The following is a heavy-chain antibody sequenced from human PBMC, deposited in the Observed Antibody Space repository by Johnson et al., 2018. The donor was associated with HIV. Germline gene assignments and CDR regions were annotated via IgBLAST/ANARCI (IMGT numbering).Heavy chain of an antibody. J-gene: IGHJ3*02. CDR1: GFTFSSYA. D-gene: IGHD4-23*01. V-gene: IGHV3-30-3*02. CDR3: AKSGPRGGNPDDAFDI. CDR2: ISYDGSNK. Sequence: QVQLVESGGGVVQPGRSLRLSCAASGFTFSSYAMHWVRQAPGKGLEWVAVISYDGSNKYSADSVRGRFTLSRDNSKNTLYLQMNSLRAEDTAMYYCAKSGPRGGNPDDAFDIWGQGTLVTVSS.